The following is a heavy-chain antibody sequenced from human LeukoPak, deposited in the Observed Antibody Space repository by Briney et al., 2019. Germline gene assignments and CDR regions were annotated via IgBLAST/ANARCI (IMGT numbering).Heavy chain of an antibody. CDR2: ISASSNFI. Sequence: PGGSLRLSCAASGFTFSTHSMYWVRQAPGKGLEWVSSISASSNFIHYAESVRGRFTISRDNAKNSPYLQMNSLGAQDTAVYYCARPATGYCSSAGCHWDSWGQGTLVTVSS. D-gene: IGHD2-2*01. CDR3: ARPATGYCSSAGCHWDS. J-gene: IGHJ4*02. CDR1: GFTFSTHS. V-gene: IGHV3-21*01.